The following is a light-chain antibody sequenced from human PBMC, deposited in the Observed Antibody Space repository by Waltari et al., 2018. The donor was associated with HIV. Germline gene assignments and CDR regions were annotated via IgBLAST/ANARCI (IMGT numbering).Light chain of an antibody. CDR1: SFNIGAGYD. CDR2: GNT. CDR3: QSYDRSLTGWV. V-gene: IGLV1-40*01. J-gene: IGLJ3*02. Sequence: QSVLTQPPSVSGAPGQRVTISCPGNSFNIGAGYDVHWYQQFPGTAPRLFIQGNTNRPSGVPDRFSGSKSDTSASLAITGLEAEDEADYYCQSYDRSLTGWVFGGGTKLTVL.